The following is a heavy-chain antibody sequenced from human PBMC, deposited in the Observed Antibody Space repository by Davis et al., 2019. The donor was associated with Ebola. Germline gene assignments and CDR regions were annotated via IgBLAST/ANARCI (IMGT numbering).Heavy chain of an antibody. D-gene: IGHD6-19*01. Sequence: ASVKVSCKASGYTFINYAIHWVRQAPGQRLEWMGWINAGNGNTKYSQKFQGRVTITRDTSASTAYMELSSLRSEDTAVYYCARDTIFSSGWSLWGQGTLVTVSS. CDR1: GYTFINYA. V-gene: IGHV1-3*01. CDR2: INAGNGNT. J-gene: IGHJ4*02. CDR3: ARDTIFSSGWSL.